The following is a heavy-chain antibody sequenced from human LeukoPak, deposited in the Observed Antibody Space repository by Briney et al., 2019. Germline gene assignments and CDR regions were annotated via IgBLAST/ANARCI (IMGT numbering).Heavy chain of an antibody. J-gene: IGHJ6*02. CDR3: AKDMGPDYVRDDRYYYGMDV. CDR2: IKQDGSEK. D-gene: IGHD3-10*02. CDR1: GFTFSSYW. V-gene: IGHV3-7*03. Sequence: GGSLRLSCTASGFTFSSYWMSWVRQAPVKGLEWVANIKQDGSEKDYVDSVKGRFTISRDNAKNSLYLQMNSLRAEDTALYYCAKDMGPDYVRDDRYYYGMDVWGQGTTVTASS.